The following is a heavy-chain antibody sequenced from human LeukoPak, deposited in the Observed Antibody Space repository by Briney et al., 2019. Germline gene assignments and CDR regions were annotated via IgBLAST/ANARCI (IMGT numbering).Heavy chain of an antibody. CDR2: INHSGNT. CDR1: GGSFSGYY. V-gene: IGHV4-34*01. J-gene: IGHJ6*03. D-gene: IGHD3-10*01. CDR3: ARGGYGSGWDYMDV. Sequence: SETLSLTCAIYGGSFSGYYWNWIRQPPGKGLEWIGGINHSGNTNYNPSLKSRVTISVDTSKNQFSLKLSSVTAADTAVYYCARGGYGSGWDYMDVWGKGTTVTVSS.